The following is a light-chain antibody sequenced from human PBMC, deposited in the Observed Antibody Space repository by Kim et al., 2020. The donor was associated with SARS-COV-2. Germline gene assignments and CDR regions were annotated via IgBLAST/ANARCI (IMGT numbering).Light chain of an antibody. Sequence: DIQMTQSPSSLSASAGDRVTITCRASQDIGNDLGWYQQKPGKAPKRLIYAASSLQSGVPSRFSGSGSGTEFTLTISSLQAEDFATYYCLQHNSFPNTFGQGTKLEI. CDR1: QDIGND. CDR2: AAS. V-gene: IGKV1-17*01. CDR3: LQHNSFPNT. J-gene: IGKJ2*01.